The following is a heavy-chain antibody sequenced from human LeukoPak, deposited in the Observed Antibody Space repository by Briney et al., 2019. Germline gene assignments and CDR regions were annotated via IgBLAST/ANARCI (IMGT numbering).Heavy chain of an antibody. CDR3: ARGLITMIVN. CDR1: GGSISSSSYY. Sequence: SETRSLTCTVSGGSISSSSYYWGWIRQPPGKGLEWIGSIYYSGSTYYNPSLKSRVTISVDTSKNQFSLKLSSVTAADTAVYYCARGLITMIVNWGQGTLVTVSS. J-gene: IGHJ4*02. V-gene: IGHV4-39*01. D-gene: IGHD3-22*01. CDR2: IYYSGST.